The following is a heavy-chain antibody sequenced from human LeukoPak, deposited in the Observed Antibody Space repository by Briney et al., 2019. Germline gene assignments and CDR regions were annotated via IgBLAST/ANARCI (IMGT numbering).Heavy chain of an antibody. J-gene: IGHJ4*02. V-gene: IGHV3-30*03. D-gene: IGHD3-10*01. CDR2: ISYNGINE. CDR1: GFSFSDYN. Sequence: GRSLRLSCAASGFSFSDYNMHWVRQAPGKGLEWMAVISYNGINEYYADSVKGRFTISRDNSKSTLLLQMNSLRAEDTAVYYCARENYGSGSYDYWGQGTLVTVSS. CDR3: ARENYGSGSYDY.